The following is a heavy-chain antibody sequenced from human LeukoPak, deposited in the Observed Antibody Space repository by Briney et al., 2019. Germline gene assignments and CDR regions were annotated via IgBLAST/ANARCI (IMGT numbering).Heavy chain of an antibody. CDR3: AREGGYSYGLIDY. D-gene: IGHD5-18*01. J-gene: IGHJ4*02. Sequence: PGGSLRLSCTTSGFTYSDYYMSWIRQAPGKGLEWVSYISSSSVYTDYAHSVKGRFTISRDNGKNSLFLQMNSLRAEDTAVYYCAREGGYSYGLIDYWGQGTLVTVSS. CDR2: ISSSSVYT. V-gene: IGHV3-11*06. CDR1: GFTYSDYY.